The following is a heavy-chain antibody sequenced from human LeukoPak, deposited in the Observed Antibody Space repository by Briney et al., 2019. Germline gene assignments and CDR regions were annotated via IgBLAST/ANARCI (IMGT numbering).Heavy chain of an antibody. CDR2: IIPIFGTA. V-gene: IGHV1-69*13. D-gene: IGHD5-24*01. Sequence: ASVKVSCKASGGTFSRYAISWVRQAPGQGLEWMGGIIPIFGTANYAQKFQGRVTITADESTSTAYMELSSLRSEDTAVYYCARGESRWLIDYWGQGTLVTVSS. CDR1: GGTFSRYA. J-gene: IGHJ4*02. CDR3: ARGESRWLIDY.